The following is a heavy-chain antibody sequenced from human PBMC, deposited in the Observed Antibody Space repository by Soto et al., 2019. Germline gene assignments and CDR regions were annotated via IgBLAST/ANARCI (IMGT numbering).Heavy chain of an antibody. CDR3: ARQRTSVVTQAYFDA. CDR1: GDSIKNRSYY. CDR2: IYYSGST. J-gene: IGHJ4*02. V-gene: IGHV4-39*01. Sequence: SETLSLTCTFTGDSIKNRSYYWGWIRPPPGKGLEWIGSIYYSGSTYNNPSLKSRVSMSVDTSKNQFSLKLRSVTAADTALYYCARQRTSVVTQAYFDAWGQGSLVTVSS. D-gene: IGHD2-21*02.